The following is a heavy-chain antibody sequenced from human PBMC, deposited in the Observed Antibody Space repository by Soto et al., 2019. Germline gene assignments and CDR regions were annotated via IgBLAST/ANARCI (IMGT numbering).Heavy chain of an antibody. V-gene: IGHV2-5*01. Sequence: SGPTLVNPTQTLSLACTFSGFSLTTSGVGVGWIRQPTGKALEWLALIYWNDDKRYRPSLKSRLTITKDTSKNQVVLTMTNMDTVDTATYYCAHSKRRSGYCCSTRSLAAFDIWCQETMVTISS. CDR2: IYWNDDK. CDR1: GFSLTTSGVG. J-gene: IGHJ3*02. CDR3: AHSKRRSGYCCSTRSLAAFDI. D-gene: IGHD2-2*01.